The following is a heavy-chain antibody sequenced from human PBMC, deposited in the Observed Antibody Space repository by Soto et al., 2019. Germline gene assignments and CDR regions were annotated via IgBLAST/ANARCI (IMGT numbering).Heavy chain of an antibody. CDR1: GFTFSKYR. D-gene: IGHD2-21*02. V-gene: IGHV3-21*06. J-gene: IGHJ4*02. CDR2: ISSSSSSK. CDR3: ARDPFDCGDVCSSNY. Sequence: EVQLVESGGGLVKPGGSLRLSCAASGFTFSKYRMIWVRQAPGKGLEWVSYISSSSSSKFYADSVKDRSTISRDNAKSLLYRQMNSLRAEDTAVYYCARDPFDCGDVCSSNYWGQGTRLTVSS.